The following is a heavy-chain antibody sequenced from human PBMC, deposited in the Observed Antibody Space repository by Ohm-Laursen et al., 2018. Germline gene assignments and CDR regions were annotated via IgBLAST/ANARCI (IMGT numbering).Heavy chain of an antibody. CDR2: MNPNSGNT. V-gene: IGHV1-8*01. CDR1: GYTFTSYD. D-gene: IGHD5-24*01. Sequence: VSSVKVSCKASGYTFTSYDINWVRQATGQGLEWMGWMNPNSGNTGYAQKFQGRVTMTRNTSISTAYMELNSLRADDTAVYYCANHRSATWVHKRFDYWGQGTLVTVSS. J-gene: IGHJ4*02. CDR3: ANHRSATWVHKRFDY.